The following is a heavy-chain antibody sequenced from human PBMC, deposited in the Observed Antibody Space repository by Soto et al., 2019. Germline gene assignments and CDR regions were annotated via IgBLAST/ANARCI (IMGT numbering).Heavy chain of an antibody. D-gene: IGHD6-19*01. CDR2: MSGTGGSK. CDR1: GFTFSSYA. CDR3: AKAGFSGCWSPSYFDF. J-gene: IGHJ4*02. Sequence: EVQLLESGGGLVQPGGSLRLSCAASGFTFSSYAMNWVRQAPGKGLEWVSAMSGTGGSKYYADSVKGRFTISRDNSKNTQYLQMNSLRVEDTAVFYCAKAGFSGCWSPSYFDFWGQGTLVTVSS. V-gene: IGHV3-23*01.